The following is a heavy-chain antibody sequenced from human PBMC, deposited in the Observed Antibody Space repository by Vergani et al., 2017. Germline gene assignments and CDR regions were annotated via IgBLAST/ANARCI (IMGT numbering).Heavy chain of an antibody. J-gene: IGHJ4*02. D-gene: IGHD2-2*01. CDR3: ASDNQYCSSTSCPPGYFDY. V-gene: IGHV3-30*04. Sequence: QVQLVESGGGVVQPGRSLRLSCAASGFTFSSYAMHWVRQAPGKGLEGVAVIAYDGRNKYSADSVKGRFTISRDNSKNTLYRQMNSLRAEDTAVYYCASDNQYCSSTSCPPGYFDYGGQGTLVTVSS. CDR1: GFTFSSYA. CDR2: IAYDGRNK.